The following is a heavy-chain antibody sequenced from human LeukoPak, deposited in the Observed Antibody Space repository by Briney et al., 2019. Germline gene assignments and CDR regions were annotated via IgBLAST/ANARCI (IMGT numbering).Heavy chain of an antibody. CDR1: GFTFSDYY. D-gene: IGHD4-23*01. J-gene: IGHJ4*02. CDR3: ARDPPFDYGGNSGSDY. V-gene: IGHV3-11*04. CDR2: ITSSSNSI. Sequence: GGSLRLSCAASGFTFSDYYMSWIRQAPGKGLEWASYITSSSNSIYYADSVKGRFTISRDNAKNSLYLQMNSLRAEDTAVYYCARDPPFDYGGNSGSDYWGQGTLVTVSP.